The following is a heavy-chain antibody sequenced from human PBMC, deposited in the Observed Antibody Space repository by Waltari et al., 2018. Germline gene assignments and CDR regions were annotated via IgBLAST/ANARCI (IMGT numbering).Heavy chain of an antibody. CDR3: ARGLIVVVLGGGGYYGLDS. CDR1: GGSISSSNW. CDR2: ISGSSGST. J-gene: IGHJ6*02. V-gene: IGHV4-4*02. D-gene: IGHD2-2*01. Sequence: QVQLQESGPGLVKPSETLSLTCAVSGGSISSSNWWSWIRQPPGKGLEWIGYISGSSGSTYYNPSLKSRVTISTDTSKNQFSLKLSSVTAADTAVYYCARGLIVVVLGGGGYYGLDSWGQGVVVTVSS.